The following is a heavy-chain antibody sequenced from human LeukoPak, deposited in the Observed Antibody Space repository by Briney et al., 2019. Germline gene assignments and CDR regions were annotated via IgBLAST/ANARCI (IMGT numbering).Heavy chain of an antibody. Sequence: GGSLRLSCSASGFTFSSYAMHWVRQAPGKGLEYVSAISSSGGGTYYADSVKGRFTISRDNSKNTLYLQMSSLRAEDTAIYYCVKYSNSCYDPWGQGTLVTVSS. J-gene: IGHJ5*02. V-gene: IGHV3-64D*06. D-gene: IGHD6-13*01. CDR2: ISSSGGGT. CDR3: VKYSNSCYDP. CDR1: GFTFSSYA.